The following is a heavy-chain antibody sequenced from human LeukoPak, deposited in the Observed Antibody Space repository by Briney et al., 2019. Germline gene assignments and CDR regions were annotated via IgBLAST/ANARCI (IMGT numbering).Heavy chain of an antibody. D-gene: IGHD6-13*01. CDR3: ARDGSAPGLYFDS. CDR2: IKQDGSEK. V-gene: IGHV3-7*01. CDR1: GFTFTDYW. J-gene: IGHJ4*02. Sequence: GGSLRLSCAASGFTFTDYWMNWVRQAPGKGLEWVASIKQDGSEKYYVDSVKGRLTISRDNAKNSLYLQMNSLRAEDTSMYYCARDGSAPGLYFDSWGQGTLVTVSS.